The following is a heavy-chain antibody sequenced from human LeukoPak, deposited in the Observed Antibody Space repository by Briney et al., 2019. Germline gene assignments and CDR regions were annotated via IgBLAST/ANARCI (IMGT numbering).Heavy chain of an antibody. Sequence: SETLSLTCTVSGGSISSGGYYWSWIRQHPGKGLEWIGYIYYSGSTYYNPSLKSRVTISVDTSKNQFSLKLSPVTAADTAVYYCARERTWYSSSHDAFDIWGQGTMVTVSS. CDR3: ARERTWYSSSHDAFDI. J-gene: IGHJ3*02. V-gene: IGHV4-31*03. D-gene: IGHD6-6*01. CDR1: GGSISSGGYY. CDR2: IYYSGST.